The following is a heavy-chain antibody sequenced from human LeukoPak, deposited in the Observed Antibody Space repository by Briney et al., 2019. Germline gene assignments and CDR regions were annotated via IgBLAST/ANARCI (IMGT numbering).Heavy chain of an antibody. CDR2: IYPGDSET. V-gene: IGHV5-51*01. J-gene: IGHJ4*02. Sequence: GESLQISSKGSGYTFASYLIGWVRQVPGKGLEWMGIIYPGDSETRYSPSFQGQVTISADKSISTAYLQWSSLKASDTAMYYCVRTSSTWYGDYWGQGTLVTVSS. CDR1: GYTFASYL. CDR3: VRTSSTWYGDY. D-gene: IGHD6-13*01.